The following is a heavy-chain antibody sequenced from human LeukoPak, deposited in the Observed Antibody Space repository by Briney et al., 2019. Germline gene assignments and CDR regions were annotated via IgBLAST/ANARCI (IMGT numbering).Heavy chain of an antibody. Sequence: GASVKVSCKTSGYTFTDYYFYWLRQAPGQGLEWMAWIYPNSGATRYAQKFQGRITVTRDTSISTAYMELRTLTPDDTAAYYCARDGDAVMVDFDYWGQGTLVTVSS. CDR1: GYTFTDYY. J-gene: IGHJ4*02. V-gene: IGHV1-2*02. D-gene: IGHD5-18*01. CDR3: ARDGDAVMVDFDY. CDR2: IYPNSGAT.